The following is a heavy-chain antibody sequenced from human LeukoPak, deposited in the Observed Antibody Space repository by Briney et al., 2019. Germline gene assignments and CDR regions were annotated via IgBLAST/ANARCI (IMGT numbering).Heavy chain of an antibody. CDR2: IYPGDSDA. J-gene: IGHJ3*02. CDR1: GYSFTSYW. V-gene: IGHV5-51*01. CDR3: ARVGMQLWFGAFDI. D-gene: IGHD3-10*01. Sequence: GESLKISFKGSGYSFTSYWIGWVRQMPGKGLELMGIIYPGDSDARYSPSFQGQVTISADKSISTAYLQWSSLKASDTAMYYCARVGMQLWFGAFDIWGQGTMVTVSS.